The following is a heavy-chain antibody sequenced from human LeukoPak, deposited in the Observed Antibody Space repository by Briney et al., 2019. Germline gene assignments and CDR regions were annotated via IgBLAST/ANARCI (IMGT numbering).Heavy chain of an antibody. CDR2: INSDGRST. J-gene: IGHJ4*02. CDR3: ARSPVKYCSGGSCLPFFDH. Sequence: GGSLRLSCAASGFTFSSYWMHWVRQAPGKGLVWVSRINSDGRSTSYADSVKGRFTISRDNAKNTLYLQMNSLRAEDTAVYYCARSPVKYCSGGSCLPFFDHWGQGTLVTVSS. D-gene: IGHD2-15*01. CDR1: GFTFSSYW. V-gene: IGHV3-74*01.